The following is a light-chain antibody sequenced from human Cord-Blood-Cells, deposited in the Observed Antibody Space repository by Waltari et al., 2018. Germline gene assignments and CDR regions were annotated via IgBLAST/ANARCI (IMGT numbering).Light chain of an antibody. CDR3: QQYGSSPYS. J-gene: IGKJ2*03. CDR2: GAS. V-gene: IGKV3-20*01. Sequence: EIVFTQSPGTLSLSPGERATLSCRASQSVSSSYLAWYQQKPGQAPRLLIYGASSRATVIPDRFSGSGSGTDFTLTISRLEPEDFAVYYCQQYGSSPYSFGQGTKLEIK. CDR1: QSVSSSY.